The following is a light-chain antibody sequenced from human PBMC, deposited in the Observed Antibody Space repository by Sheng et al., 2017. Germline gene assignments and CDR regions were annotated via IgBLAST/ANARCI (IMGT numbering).Light chain of an antibody. CDR2: GAS. Sequence: DIQMTQSPSSLSASIGDRVTVTCRASQGVNDYLAWFQQKPGKAPRSLIYGASTLQTGVASRFSGSGYDTEFTLTINDLQPEDFAIYYCQQYKNYPWTFGRTGPAWKS. CDR3: QQYKNYPWT. CDR1: QGVNDY. V-gene: IGKV1-16*01. J-gene: IGKJ1*01.